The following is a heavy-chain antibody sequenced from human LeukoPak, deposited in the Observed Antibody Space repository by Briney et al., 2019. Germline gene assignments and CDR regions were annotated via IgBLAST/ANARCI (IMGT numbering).Heavy chain of an antibody. D-gene: IGHD1-1*01. CDR1: GFTFSSYG. J-gene: IGHJ4*02. Sequence: GGSLRLSCAASGFTFSSYGMNWVRQAPGKGLEWVSSISSSSIYIYYADSVKGRFTISRDNAENSLYLQMNSLRAEDTAVYYCARGGTTGTTFDYWGQGTLVTVS. CDR3: ARGGTTGTTFDY. V-gene: IGHV3-21*01. CDR2: ISSSSIYI.